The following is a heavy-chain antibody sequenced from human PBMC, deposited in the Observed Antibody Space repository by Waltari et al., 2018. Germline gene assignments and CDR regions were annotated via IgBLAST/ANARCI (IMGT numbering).Heavy chain of an antibody. CDR1: GFTFSNAW. Sequence: DVQLVESGGDLVKPGGSLRLSCAVSGFTFSNAWMSWVRKGQGEGMEWVGRIKSKDDGATAVFAASVKGRFTIARDDSKNILYLQMNNLQVEDTAVYYCTKPTKLTPDAFDVGGRGTWVSVS. D-gene: IGHD3-9*01. CDR3: TKPTKLTPDAFDV. V-gene: IGHV3-15*01. J-gene: IGHJ3*01. CDR2: IKSKDDGATA.